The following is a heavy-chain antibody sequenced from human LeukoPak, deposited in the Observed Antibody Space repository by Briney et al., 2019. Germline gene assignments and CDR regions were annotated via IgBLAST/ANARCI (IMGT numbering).Heavy chain of an antibody. D-gene: IGHD5-18*01. J-gene: IGHJ4*02. CDR2: ISAYNGDT. V-gene: IGHV1-18*04. CDR3: ARDAADTVRGGDY. Sequence: ASVKVSCKASGSTFTGYYMHWVRQAPGQGLEWMGWISAYNGDTNSAQKLQDRVTMTTDTSTSTAYMELRSLRSDDTAVYYCARDAADTVRGGDYWGQGTLVTVSS. CDR1: GSTFTGYY.